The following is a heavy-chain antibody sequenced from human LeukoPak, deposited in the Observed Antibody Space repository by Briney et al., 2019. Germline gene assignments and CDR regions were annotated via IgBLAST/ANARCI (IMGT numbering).Heavy chain of an antibody. Sequence: ASVKVSCKASGYTFTSYGISWVRQAPGQGLEWMGWISAYNGNTNYAQKLQGRVTVTTDTSTSTAYMELRSLRSDDTAVYYCARDTYYDILTGYYYYYGMDVWGQGTTVTVSS. CDR3: ARDTYYDILTGYYYYYGMDV. D-gene: IGHD3-9*01. V-gene: IGHV1-18*01. CDR1: GYTFTSYG. J-gene: IGHJ6*02. CDR2: ISAYNGNT.